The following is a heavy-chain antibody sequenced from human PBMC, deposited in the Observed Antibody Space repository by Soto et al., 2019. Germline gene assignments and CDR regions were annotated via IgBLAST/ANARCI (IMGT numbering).Heavy chain of an antibody. CDR1: GFTFSSYV. CDR3: ARWPEIRLNDAFDI. V-gene: IGHV3-33*08. J-gene: IGHJ3*02. Sequence: QPGGSLRLSCAASGFTFSSYVMHWVRQAPGKGLEWVALIWYDGSNKYYADSVKGRFTISRDNSKNTLYLQMNSLRAEDTAVYYCARWPEIRLNDAFDIWGQGTMVTVSS. CDR2: IWYDGSNK.